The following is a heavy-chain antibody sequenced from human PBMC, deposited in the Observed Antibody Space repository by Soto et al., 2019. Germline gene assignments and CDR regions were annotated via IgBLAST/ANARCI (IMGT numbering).Heavy chain of an antibody. D-gene: IGHD6-6*01. CDR2: ISYDGSNK. J-gene: IGHJ6*02. Sequence: GGSLRLSCAASGFTFSSYSMHWVRQAPGKGLEWVAVISYDGSNKYYADSVKGRFTISRDNSKNTLYLQMNSLRAEDTAVYYCAEGYSSSSSYYYGMDVWGQGTTVTVSS. CDR3: AEGYSSSSSYYYGMDV. V-gene: IGHV3-30-3*01. CDR1: GFTFSSYS.